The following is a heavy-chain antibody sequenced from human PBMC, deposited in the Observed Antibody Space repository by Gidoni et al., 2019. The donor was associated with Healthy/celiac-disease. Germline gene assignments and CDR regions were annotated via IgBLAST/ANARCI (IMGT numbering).Heavy chain of an antibody. CDR2: IYSGGST. CDR1: GFTVSSNY. V-gene: IGHV3-53*01. CDR3: ASNLNYYDSSMPVDI. D-gene: IGHD3-22*01. Sequence: EVQLVESGGGLIQPGGSLRLSWAASGFTVSSNYMSWVRQAPGKGLEWVSVIYSGGSTYYADSVKGRFTISRDNSKNTLYLQMNSLRAEDTAVYCCASNLNYYDSSMPVDIWGQGTMVTVSS. J-gene: IGHJ3*02.